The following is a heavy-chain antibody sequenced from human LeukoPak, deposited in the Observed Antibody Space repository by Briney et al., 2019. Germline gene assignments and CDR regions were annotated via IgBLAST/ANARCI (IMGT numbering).Heavy chain of an antibody. CDR2: ISSSSSYI. CDR3: ARDAFEMATSEYSQH. V-gene: IGHV3-21*01. D-gene: IGHD5-24*01. CDR1: GFTFSSYS. Sequence: GGSLRLSCAASGFTFSSYSMNWVRQAPGKGLEWVSSISSSSSYIYYADSVKGRFTTSRDNAKNSLYLQMNSLRAEDTAVYYCARDAFEMATSEYSQHWGQGTLATVSS. J-gene: IGHJ1*01.